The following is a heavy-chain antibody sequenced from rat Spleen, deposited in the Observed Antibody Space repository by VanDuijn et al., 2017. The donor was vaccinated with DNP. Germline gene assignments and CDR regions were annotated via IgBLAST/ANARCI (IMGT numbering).Heavy chain of an antibody. D-gene: IGHD1-10*01. Sequence: QVQLKESGPGLVQPSQTLSLTCTVSGFSLTNYNVHWVRQPTGRGLEWMGMIWTGGSTAYNSLLKSRLSISRDTSKSQVFLKMNSLQTDDTAIYFCTYNNYYWGQGVMVTVSS. CDR2: IWTGGST. CDR1: GFSLTNYN. J-gene: IGHJ2*01. V-gene: IGHV2-30*01. CDR3: TYNNYY.